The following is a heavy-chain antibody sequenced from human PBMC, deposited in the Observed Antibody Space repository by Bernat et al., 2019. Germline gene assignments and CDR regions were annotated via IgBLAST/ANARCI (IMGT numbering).Heavy chain of an antibody. Sequence: EVQLVESGGGLVQPGRSLRLSCAASGFTFDDYAMHWVRQAPGKGLEWVSGISWNSGSIGYADSVKGRFTISRDNAKNSLYLQMNSLRAEDTALYYCAKDTGYSSSLGGFFDYWGQGTLVTVSS. CDR2: ISWNSGSI. J-gene: IGHJ4*02. CDR3: AKDTGYSSSLGGFFDY. D-gene: IGHD6-6*01. CDR1: GFTFDDYA. V-gene: IGHV3-9*01.